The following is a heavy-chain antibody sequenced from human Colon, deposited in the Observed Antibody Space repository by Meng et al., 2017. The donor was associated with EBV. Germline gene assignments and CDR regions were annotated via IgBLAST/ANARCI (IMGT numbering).Heavy chain of an antibody. CDR3: ASFDHIPRRNYFDY. CDR1: GGSTSSGNYY. D-gene: IGHD2-21*01. J-gene: IGHJ4*02. CDR2: IHHSGSA. Sequence: QVQLQESGPGLVEPSQTPSLTCTVSGGSTSSGNYYWSWIRQPPGKGLEWIGYIHHSGSAYYNPSLKSRVSISVDTSKNQFSLNLNSMTAADTAVYYCASFDHIPRRNYFDYWGQGTLVTVSS. V-gene: IGHV4-30-4*01.